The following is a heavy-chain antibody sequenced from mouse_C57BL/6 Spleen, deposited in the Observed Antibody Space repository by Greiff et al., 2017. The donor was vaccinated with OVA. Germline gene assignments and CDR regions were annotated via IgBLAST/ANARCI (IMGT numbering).Heavy chain of an antibody. CDR1: GYTFTSYW. V-gene: IGHV1-55*01. Sequence: QVQLQQSGAELVKPGASVKMSCKASGYTFTSYWITWVKQRPGQGLAWIGDIYPGSGSTNYNEKFKSKATLTVDTSSSTAYMQLSSLTSEDSAVYYCARGGAFYYGSSYVTYAMDYWGQGTSVTVSS. D-gene: IGHD1-1*01. CDR3: ARGGAFYYGSSYVTYAMDY. J-gene: IGHJ4*01. CDR2: IYPGSGST.